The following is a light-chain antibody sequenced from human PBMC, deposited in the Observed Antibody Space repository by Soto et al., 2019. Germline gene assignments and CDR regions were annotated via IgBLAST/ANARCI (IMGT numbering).Light chain of an antibody. CDR2: DNN. Sequence: QSVLTQPPSVSAAPGQTVTISCSGSSSNIGNNYVSWYQQLPGTAPKLLIYDNNKRPSGIPDRFSGSKSGTSATLGITGLQTGDEADYYCGTWDSSLSAGEGVVFGGGTKLTVL. V-gene: IGLV1-51*01. CDR1: SSNIGNNY. CDR3: GTWDSSLSAGEGVV. J-gene: IGLJ2*01.